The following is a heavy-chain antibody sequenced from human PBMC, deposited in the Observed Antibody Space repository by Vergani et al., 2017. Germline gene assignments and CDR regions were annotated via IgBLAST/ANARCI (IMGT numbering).Heavy chain of an antibody. V-gene: IGHV3-53*01. CDR2: IYSGGST. D-gene: IGHD1-26*01. J-gene: IGHJ4*02. CDR1: GFTVSSNY. Sequence: EVQLVESGGGLIQPGGSLRLSCAASGFTVSSNYMSWVRQAPGKGLEWVSVIYSGGSTYYADSVKGRFTISRDNSKNTLYLQMNSLRAEDTAVYYCARVVGSGSYPTTTAFDYWGQGTLVTVSS. CDR3: ARVVGSGSYPTTTAFDY.